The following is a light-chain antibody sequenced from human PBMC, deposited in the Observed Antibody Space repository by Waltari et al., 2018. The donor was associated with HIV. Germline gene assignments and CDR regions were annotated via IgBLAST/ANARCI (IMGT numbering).Light chain of an antibody. J-gene: IGLJ2*01. CDR3: QAWDSHNVI. CDR1: KLGDKY. Sequence: SYELTQPPSVSVSPGQTAIITCSGDKLGDKYASWYQQRPGQSPVLVLYEDGKRPSGIPGRFSGSNSGNTATLTISGTQAMDESDYYCQAWDSHNVIFGGGTKLTVL. CDR2: EDG. V-gene: IGLV3-1*01.